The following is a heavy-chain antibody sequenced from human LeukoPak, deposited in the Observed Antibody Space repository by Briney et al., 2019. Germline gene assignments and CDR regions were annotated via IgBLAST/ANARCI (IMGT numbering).Heavy chain of an antibody. J-gene: IGHJ4*02. CDR3: AKDKYDTSGIFDY. V-gene: IGHV3-30*18. D-gene: IGHD3-22*01. CDR2: VSNDGSNK. CDR1: GFTFSSYG. Sequence: GRSLRLSCAASGFTFSSYGMHWVRQTPGKGLEWVTVVSNDGSNKYYTDSVKGRFTISRDSAKDTLYLHMNSLRPEDTAVYFCAKDKYDTSGIFDYWGQGTLVTVSS.